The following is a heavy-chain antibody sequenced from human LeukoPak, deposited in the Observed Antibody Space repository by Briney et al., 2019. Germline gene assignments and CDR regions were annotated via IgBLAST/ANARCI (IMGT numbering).Heavy chain of an antibody. V-gene: IGHV4-30-2*01. CDR2: IYHSGST. J-gene: IGHJ3*02. D-gene: IGHD4-17*01. Sequence: PSQTLCLTCAVSGGSISSGGYSWGWIRQPPGKGLEWIGYIYHSGSTYYNPSLKNRVTISVDRSKNQFSLKLSSVTAADTAVYYCARGDGDYGDAFDIWGQGKMVTVSS. CDR1: GGSISSGGYS. CDR3: ARGDGDYGDAFDI.